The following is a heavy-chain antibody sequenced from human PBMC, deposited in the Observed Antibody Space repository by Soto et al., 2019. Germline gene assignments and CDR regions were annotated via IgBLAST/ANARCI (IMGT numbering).Heavy chain of an antibody. CDR3: ARGYSSGWYGGYYFDY. CDR2: TYYRSKWYN. D-gene: IGHD6-19*01. CDR1: GDSVSSNSAA. Sequence: SQTLSLTCAISGDSVSSNSAAWNWIRQSPSRGLEWLGRTYYRSKWYNDYAVSVKSRITINPDTSKNQFSLQLNSVTPEDTAAYYCARGYSSGWYGGYYFDYWGQGTLVTVSS. V-gene: IGHV6-1*01. J-gene: IGHJ4*02.